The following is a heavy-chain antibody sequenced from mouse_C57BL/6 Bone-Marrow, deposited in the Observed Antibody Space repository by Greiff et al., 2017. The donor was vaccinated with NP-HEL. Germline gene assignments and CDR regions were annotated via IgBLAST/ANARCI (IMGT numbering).Heavy chain of an antibody. CDR1: GSTFTSSW. Sequence: QVQLKQPGAELVKPGASVKLSCKPSGSTFTSSWMHWVNQRPGQGLEWIGMIHPNSGSPNSNARFKSKAPLTVDTYSSTAYMQLSSLTSEDSAVYYCARSPRDSKGGMDYWGQGTSVTGSA. J-gene: IGHJ4*01. D-gene: IGHD2-5*01. V-gene: IGHV1-64*01. CDR2: IHPNSGSP. CDR3: ARSPRDSKGGMDY.